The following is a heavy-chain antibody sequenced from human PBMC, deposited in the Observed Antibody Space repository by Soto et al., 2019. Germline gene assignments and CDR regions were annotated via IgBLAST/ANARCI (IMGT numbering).Heavy chain of an antibody. Sequence: ASVKVSCKASGYTFTSYGISWVRQAPGQGLEWMGWISAYNGNTNYAQKLQGRVTMTTDTSTSTAYMELRSLRSDDTAVYYCARRRLGYCSSTSCDTELYHFDYWGQGTLVTVSS. V-gene: IGHV1-18*01. CDR2: ISAYNGNT. CDR3: ARRRLGYCSSTSCDTELYHFDY. CDR1: GYTFTSYG. J-gene: IGHJ4*02. D-gene: IGHD2-2*01.